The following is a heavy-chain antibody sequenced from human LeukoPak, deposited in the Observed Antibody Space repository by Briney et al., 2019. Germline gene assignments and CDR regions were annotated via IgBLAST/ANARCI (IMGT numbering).Heavy chain of an antibody. CDR3: ARYYDFWSGYYRD. CDR2: IGGSSTSI. D-gene: IGHD3-3*01. Sequence: GGSLRLSCAASGFTFSSYSMNWVPQAPGMGLEWVSSIGGSSTSIYYADSVKGRFTISRDNAKNSLYLQMNSLRAEDTAVYYCARYYDFWSGYYRDWGQGTLVTVSS. V-gene: IGHV3-21*01. CDR1: GFTFSSYS. J-gene: IGHJ4*02.